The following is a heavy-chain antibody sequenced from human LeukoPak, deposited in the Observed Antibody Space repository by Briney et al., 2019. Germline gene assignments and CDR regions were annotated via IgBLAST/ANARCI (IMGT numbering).Heavy chain of an antibody. D-gene: IGHD2-2*01. J-gene: IGHJ6*03. CDR2: IRYDGSNT. Sequence: GGSLRLSCVASGFSFSDYGMHWVRQAPGEGPEWVAFIRYDGSNTYYADSVKGRFTISRDNSKSTLDLHMNSLRPDDTAVYYCAKRGTLVSASLRAYYNYMDVWGKGTTVTVSS. V-gene: IGHV3-30*02. CDR3: AKRGTLVSASLRAYYNYMDV. CDR1: GFSFSDYG.